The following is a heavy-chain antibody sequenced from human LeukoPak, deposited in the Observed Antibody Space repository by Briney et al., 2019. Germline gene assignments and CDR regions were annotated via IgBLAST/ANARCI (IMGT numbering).Heavy chain of an antibody. CDR2: IYYSGST. CDR3: ARPGDYYGSGSYRPSYYYYYMDV. Sequence: SSGTLSLTCTVSGGSISSSSYYWGWIRQPPGKGLEWIGSIYYSGSTYYNPSLKSRVTISVDTSKNQFSLKLSSVTAADTAVYYCARPGDYYGSGSYRPSYYYYYMDVWGKGTTVTVSS. V-gene: IGHV4-39*01. CDR1: GGSISSSSYY. J-gene: IGHJ6*03. D-gene: IGHD3-10*01.